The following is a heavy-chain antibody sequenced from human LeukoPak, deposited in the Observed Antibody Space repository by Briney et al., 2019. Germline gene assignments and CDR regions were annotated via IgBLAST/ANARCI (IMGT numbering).Heavy chain of an antibody. CDR1: GGSISTYY. J-gene: IGHJ4*02. V-gene: IGHV4-59*01. D-gene: IGHD3-22*01. CDR2: IYYTGST. CDR3: ARSAVDTADFDY. Sequence: LETLSLTCTVSGGSISTYYWSWIRQPPGKGLEWIGNIYYTGSTIYNPSLESRVTMSVDTSENQLFLNLTSVTAADTAVYYCARSAVDTADFDYWGQGTLVTVSS.